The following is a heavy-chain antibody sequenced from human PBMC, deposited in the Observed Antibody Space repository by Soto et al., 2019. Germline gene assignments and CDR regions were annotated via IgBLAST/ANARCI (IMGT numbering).Heavy chain of an antibody. D-gene: IGHD2-15*01. J-gene: IGHJ6*03. CDR3: AGGCSGGSCYSNYYYHMDV. CDR2: INSDGSST. V-gene: IGHV3-74*01. CDR1: GFTFSSYW. Sequence: EVQLVESGGGLVQPGGSLRLSCAASGFTFSSYWMHWVRQAPGKGLVWVSRINSDGSSTSYVDSVKGRFTISRDNAKNTLYLQMNSRRAEDTAVYYCAGGCSGGSCYSNYYYHMDVWGKGTTVTVSS.